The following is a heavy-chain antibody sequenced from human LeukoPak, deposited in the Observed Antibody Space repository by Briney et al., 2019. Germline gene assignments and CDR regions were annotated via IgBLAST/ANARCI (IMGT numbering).Heavy chain of an antibody. CDR1: GGTFSSYA. CDR3: AGGSGSYSVGYYYYYGMDV. CDR2: IIPIFGTA. D-gene: IGHD3-10*01. J-gene: IGHJ6*04. V-gene: IGHV1-69*06. Sequence: SVKVSCKASGGTFSSYAISWVRQAPGQGLEWMGGIIPIFGTANYAQKFQGRVTITADKSTSTAYMELSSLRSEDAAVYYCAGGSGSYSVGYYYYYGMDVWGKGTTVTVSS.